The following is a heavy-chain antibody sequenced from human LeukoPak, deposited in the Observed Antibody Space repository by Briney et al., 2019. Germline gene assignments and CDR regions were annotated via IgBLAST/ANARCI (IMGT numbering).Heavy chain of an antibody. CDR1: GFTFDDYG. J-gene: IGHJ4*02. CDR2: INWNVGST. D-gene: IGHD3-3*01. V-gene: IGHV3-20*04. CDR3: AREYLKYYDFWSGYTY. Sequence: LGGSLRLSCAASGFTFDDYGTSCVPQAPGKGLEGVSGINWNVGSTGYAESVKGRFTISRENAKNSLYLQMNSLRAEDTALYYCAREYLKYYDFWSGYTYWGQGTLVTVPS.